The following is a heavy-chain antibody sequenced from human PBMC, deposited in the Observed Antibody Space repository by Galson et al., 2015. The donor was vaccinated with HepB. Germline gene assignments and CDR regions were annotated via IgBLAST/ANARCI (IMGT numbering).Heavy chain of an antibody. V-gene: IGHV4-39*07. Sequence: ETLSLTCPVSGGSISSSSYYWGWIRQPPGKGLEWIGSIYYSGSTYYNPSLKSRVTISVDTSKNQFSLKLSSVTAADTAVYYCASIRYGGYPGAFDYWGQGTLVTVSS. CDR2: IYYSGST. CDR1: GGSISSSSYY. D-gene: IGHD5-12*01. J-gene: IGHJ4*02. CDR3: ASIRYGGYPGAFDY.